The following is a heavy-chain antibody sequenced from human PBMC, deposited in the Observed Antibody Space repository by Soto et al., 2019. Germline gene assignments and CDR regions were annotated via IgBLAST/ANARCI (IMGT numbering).Heavy chain of an antibody. V-gene: IGHV4-39*07. D-gene: IGHD3-10*01. CDR1: GGSISSDSYY. CDR2: ISYSGST. J-gene: IGHJ4*02. CDR3: ARVGNTMVRGVNDY. Sequence: SETLSLTCTVSGGSISSDSYYWGWIRQSPEKGLEWIASISYSGSTNYNPSLKSRVAMSMDKSKNQFSLKLNSVTAADTAVYYCARVGNTMVRGVNDYWGQGTLVTVSS.